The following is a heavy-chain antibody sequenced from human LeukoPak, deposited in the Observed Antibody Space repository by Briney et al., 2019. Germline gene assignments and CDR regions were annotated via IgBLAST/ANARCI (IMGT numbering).Heavy chain of an antibody. J-gene: IGHJ5*02. D-gene: IGHD4-11*01. V-gene: IGHV3-74*01. CDR2: INSDGSST. CDR3: XRGXXARDHDYRREDWFDP. CDR1: GFTFSSYS. Sequence: PGGSLRLSCAASGFTFSSYSMNWVRQAPGKGLVGVSRINSDGSSTIYAESVKGGFTISRDNDKNTLYLQMNSLRGEETAVYYCXRGXXARDHDYRREDWFDPWGQGTLVTVSS.